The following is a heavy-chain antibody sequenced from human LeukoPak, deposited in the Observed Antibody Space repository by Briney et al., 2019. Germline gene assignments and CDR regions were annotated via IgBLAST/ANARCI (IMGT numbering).Heavy chain of an antibody. CDR3: RKSHGYGDYVDY. D-gene: IGHD4-17*01. CDR2: ISGSAGST. V-gene: IGHV3-23*01. J-gene: IGHJ4*02. CDR1: GFTFSSYA. Sequence: PGGSLRLSCAASGFTFSSYAMSWVRQAPGKGLEWVSIISGSAGSTYYADSVKGRFTISRDNFKNTLYLQMNSLRAEDTAIYYCRKSHGYGDYVDYWGQGTLVTVSS.